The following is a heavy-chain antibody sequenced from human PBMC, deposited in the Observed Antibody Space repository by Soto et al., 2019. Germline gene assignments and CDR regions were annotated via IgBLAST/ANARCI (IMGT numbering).Heavy chain of an antibody. CDR2: IYPGDSNI. V-gene: IGHV5-51*01. Sequence: GESLKISCQASGYIFHNYWIGWVRQMPGKGLEWLGIIYPGDSNIRYNPSFQGQVTISADKSLRTTYLHWSSLKASDTAMYYCARQRYFDYSGPGTLATVSS. CDR3: ARQRYFDY. J-gene: IGHJ4*02. CDR1: GYIFHNYW.